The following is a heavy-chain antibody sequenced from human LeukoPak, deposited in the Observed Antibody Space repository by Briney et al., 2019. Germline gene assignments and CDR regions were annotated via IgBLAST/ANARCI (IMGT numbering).Heavy chain of an antibody. Sequence: GGSLRLSCAAPGFTFSTYGMHWVRQAPGKGLDWVAVISYDGSNKYYADSVKGRFTISRDNSKNTLYLQMNSLRAEDTAVYYCAKPSYEDYGDTVEYFQHWGQGTLVSVSS. CDR1: GFTFSTYG. CDR3: AKPSYEDYGDTVEYFQH. J-gene: IGHJ1*01. V-gene: IGHV3-30*18. D-gene: IGHD4-17*01. CDR2: ISYDGSNK.